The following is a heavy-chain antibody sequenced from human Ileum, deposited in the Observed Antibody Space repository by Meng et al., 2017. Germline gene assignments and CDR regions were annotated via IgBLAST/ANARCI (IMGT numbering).Heavy chain of an antibody. V-gene: IGHV4-4*02. D-gene: IGHD2-2*01. CDR2: IYHSGSP. J-gene: IGHJ5*01. CDR1: GGSISSSNW. CDR3: ARVVGGPASMSGWFDP. Sequence: VRLPESGPGLVKPSGTLSLTWAGAGGSISSSNWGTGVRQAPGKGLEWIGEIYHSGSPNYNPSLKSRVTISVDKSQNQFSLKLNSVTAADTAVYYCARVVGGPASMSGWFDPWGQGTLVTVSS.